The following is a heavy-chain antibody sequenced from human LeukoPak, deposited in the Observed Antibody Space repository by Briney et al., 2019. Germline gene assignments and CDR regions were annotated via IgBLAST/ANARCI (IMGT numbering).Heavy chain of an antibody. V-gene: IGHV1-18*01. CDR1: GYTFTSYG. Sequence: GASVKVSCKASGYTFTSYGISWVRQAPGQGLEWMGWISAYNGNTNYAQKLQGRVTMTTDTSTSTAYMELRSLRSDDTAVYYCARDPKTFPSSGWYYFDYWGQGTLVTVSS. CDR3: ARDPKTFPSSGWYYFDY. CDR2: ISAYNGNT. J-gene: IGHJ4*02. D-gene: IGHD6-19*01.